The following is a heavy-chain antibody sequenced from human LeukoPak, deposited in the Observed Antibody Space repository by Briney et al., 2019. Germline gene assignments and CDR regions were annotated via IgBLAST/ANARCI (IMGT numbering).Heavy chain of an antibody. D-gene: IGHD2-2*01. Sequence: SETLSLTCAVYGGSFSGYYWSWIRQPPGKGLEGIGEINHSGSTNYNPSLKSRVTISVDTSKNQFSLKLSSVTAADTAVYYCARYRKVVPAAPYGPMLYWGQGTLVTVSS. J-gene: IGHJ4*02. CDR2: INHSGST. V-gene: IGHV4-34*01. CDR3: ARYRKVVPAAPYGPMLY. CDR1: GGSFSGYY.